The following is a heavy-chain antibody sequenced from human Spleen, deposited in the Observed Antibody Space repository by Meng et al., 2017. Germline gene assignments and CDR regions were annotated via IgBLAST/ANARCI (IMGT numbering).Heavy chain of an antibody. V-gene: IGHV4-34*01. J-gene: IGHJ5*02. D-gene: IGHD6-6*01. CDR3: ARPSRYNWFDP. CDR2: INHSGGT. Sequence: QVPTQQWGAGLLKPSETLSLTCVVYGGSFSNYYWSWIRQPPGKGLERIGEINHSGGTNYNPSLKSRVTISVDTSKNQFSLKLSSVTAADTAVYYCARPSRYNWFDPWGQGTLVTVSS. CDR1: GGSFSNYY.